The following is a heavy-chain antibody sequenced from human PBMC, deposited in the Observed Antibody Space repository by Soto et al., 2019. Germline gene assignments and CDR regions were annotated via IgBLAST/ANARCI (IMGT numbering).Heavy chain of an antibody. CDR3: ARDPAVFSYCSYRDV. J-gene: IGHJ6*03. Sequence: HPGGSLRLSCAASGFTFSNYWMHWVRQAPGKGLVWVSQINGDRSTISYADSVKGRFTISRDNAKNALSLQMNSLRAEDTAVYYCARDPAVFSYCSYRDVWGKGTAVTVSS. CDR1: GFTFSNYW. CDR2: INGDRSTI. V-gene: IGHV3-74*01. D-gene: IGHD2-2*01.